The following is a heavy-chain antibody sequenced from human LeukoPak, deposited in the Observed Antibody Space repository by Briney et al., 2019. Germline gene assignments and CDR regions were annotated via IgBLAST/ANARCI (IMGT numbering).Heavy chain of an antibody. D-gene: IGHD5-12*01. V-gene: IGHV3-21*01. J-gene: IGHJ4*02. CDR2: ISSSSSYI. CDR3: ARDAYSGYDRFGY. CDR1: GFTFSSYS. Sequence: GGSLRLSCAASGFTFSSYSMNWVGRAPGKGLDWVSSISSSSSYIYYADSVKGRFTISRDNAKNSLYLQMNSLRAEDTAVYSCARDAYSGYDRFGYWGQGTLVTVSS.